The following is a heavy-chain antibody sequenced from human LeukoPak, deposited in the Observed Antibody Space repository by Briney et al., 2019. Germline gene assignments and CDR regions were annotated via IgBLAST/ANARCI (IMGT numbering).Heavy chain of an antibody. J-gene: IGHJ3*02. D-gene: IGHD3-16*02. V-gene: IGHV3-7*01. CDR2: IKQDGSEK. CDR3: ARDRGYDYVWGSYRYTGAFDI. CDR1: GFTFSSYW. Sequence: PGGSLRLSCAASGFTFSSYWMSWVRQAPGKGLEWVANIKQDGSEKYYVDSVKGRFTISRDNAKNSLYLQMNSLRAEDTAVYYCARDRGYDYVWGSYRYTGAFDIWAKGQWSPSLQ.